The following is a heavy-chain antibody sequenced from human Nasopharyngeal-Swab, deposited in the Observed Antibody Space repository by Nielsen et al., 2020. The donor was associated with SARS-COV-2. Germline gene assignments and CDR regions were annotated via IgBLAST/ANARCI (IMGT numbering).Heavy chain of an antibody. V-gene: IGHV5-51*01. Sequence: GGSLRLSCKGSGYSFTSYWIGWVRQMPGKGLEWMGIIYPGDSDTRYSPSFQGQVTISADKSISTAYLQWSSLKAPDTAMYYCARSITSSSWYLYGMDVWGQGTTVTVSS. CDR1: GYSFTSYW. D-gene: IGHD6-13*01. CDR3: ARSITSSSWYLYGMDV. CDR2: IYPGDSDT. J-gene: IGHJ6*02.